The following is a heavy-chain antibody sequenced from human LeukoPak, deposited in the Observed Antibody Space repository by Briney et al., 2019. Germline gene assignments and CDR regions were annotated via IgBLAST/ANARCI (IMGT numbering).Heavy chain of an antibody. V-gene: IGHV1-69*13. CDR1: GHTFTSYA. Sequence: SLKVFCKTSGHTFTSYAITCVRQAPGQRLHWLGKIIPISGTTNSAQKLQRRVPFTAYESTSTAYMELSSLRSEDTALYYCARKLRLGGNWFDPWGQGPLVTVSS. CDR2: IIPISGTT. CDR3: ARKLRLGGNWFDP. J-gene: IGHJ5*02. D-gene: IGHD1-26*01.